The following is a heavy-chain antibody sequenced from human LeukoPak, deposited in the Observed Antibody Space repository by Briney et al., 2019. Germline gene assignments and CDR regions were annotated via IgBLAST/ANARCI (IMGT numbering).Heavy chain of an antibody. D-gene: IGHD6-19*01. CDR1: GFTSSDYY. J-gene: IGHJ4*02. CDR3: ARGDWYSFDY. V-gene: IGHV3-11*01. Sequence: GGSLRLSCAASGFTSSDYYMNWIRQAPGKGLEWVSYISSGGSSIYYADSVKGRFTISRDNAKSSLYMQMNSLRAEDTAVYYCARGDWYSFDYWGQGTLVTVSS. CDR2: ISSGGSSI.